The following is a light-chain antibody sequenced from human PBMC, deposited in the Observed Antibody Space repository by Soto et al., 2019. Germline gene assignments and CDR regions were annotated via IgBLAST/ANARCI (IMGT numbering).Light chain of an antibody. CDR2: GAS. CDR3: QQYNDWPRT. Sequence: EIVMTQSPDTLSVSPGESATLSCRASQSVSGNLVWYQQKPGQAPRLLIYGASTRATGIPARFSGSGSGTEFTLTISSLQSEDFAVYYCQQYNDWPRTFGQGTKVEIK. V-gene: IGKV3-15*01. J-gene: IGKJ1*01. CDR1: QSVSGN.